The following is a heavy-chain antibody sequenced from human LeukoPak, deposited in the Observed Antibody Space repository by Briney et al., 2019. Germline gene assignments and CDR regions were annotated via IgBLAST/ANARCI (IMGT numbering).Heavy chain of an antibody. J-gene: IGHJ1*01. CDR1: GFTFNRCW. V-gene: IGHV3-7*01. Sequence: GVSLRHSCVVSGFTFNRCWMNWVRQAPGKGLEWVAHINPDGRDTYYVDSVKGRFTISRDNAQNSMYLQMNSLRVEDTAVYYCTSWGDTTAEYFQRWGQGTLVTVSS. CDR3: TSWGDTTAEYFQR. D-gene: IGHD2-21*02. CDR2: INPDGRDT.